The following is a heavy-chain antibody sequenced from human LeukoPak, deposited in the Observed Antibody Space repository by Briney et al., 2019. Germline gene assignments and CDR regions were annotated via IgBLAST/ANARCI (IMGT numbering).Heavy chain of an antibody. CDR3: ARVRSSSFLAPYYFDY. CDR1: GYTFTGYY. Sequence: GASVKVSCKASGYTFTGYYMHWVRQAPGQGLEWMGWINPNSGGTNYAQKFQGRVTMTRDTSISTAYMELSRLRSDDTAVYYCARVRSSSFLAPYYFDYWGQGTLVTVSS. D-gene: IGHD6-6*01. V-gene: IGHV1-2*02. J-gene: IGHJ4*02. CDR2: INPNSGGT.